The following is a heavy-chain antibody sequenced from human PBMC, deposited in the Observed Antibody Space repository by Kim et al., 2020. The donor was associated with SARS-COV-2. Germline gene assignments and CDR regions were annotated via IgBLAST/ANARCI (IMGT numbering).Heavy chain of an antibody. D-gene: IGHD3-10*01. CDR3: TTAIYGWVCYDGDY. Sequence: AAPVRGRFTISRDDSKNTLYLQMTSLKTEDAAVYYCTTAIYGWVCYDGDYWGQGTLVTVSS. J-gene: IGHJ4*02. V-gene: IGHV3-15*01.